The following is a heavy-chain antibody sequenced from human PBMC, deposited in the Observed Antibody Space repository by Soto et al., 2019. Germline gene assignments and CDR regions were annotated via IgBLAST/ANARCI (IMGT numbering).Heavy chain of an antibody. J-gene: IGHJ4*02. Sequence: EVQLVESGGGLVRPGGSLRLSCAASGLAFRSFLMSWVRQAPGGGLEGVANNKQDGRDTYYSDSVRDRFTISRDNAANSLFLHLNSLGAEDTAVYSCATYHDDEWESYRHRYWGQGTLVTVSS. D-gene: IGHD3-16*02. CDR1: GLAFRSFL. V-gene: IGHV3-7*01. CDR3: ATYHDDEWESYRHRY. CDR2: NKQDGRDT.